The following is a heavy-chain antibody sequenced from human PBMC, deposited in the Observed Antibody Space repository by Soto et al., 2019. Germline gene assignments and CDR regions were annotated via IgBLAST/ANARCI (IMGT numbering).Heavy chain of an antibody. V-gene: IGHV4-30-4*01. CDR2: IYYSGST. CDR1: GGSISSGDYY. CDR3: ALDIAYSYGSGSYYNSYYYYGMDV. Sequence: QVQLQESGPGLVKPSQTLSLTCTVSGGSISSGDYYWSWIRQPPGKGLEWIGYIYYSGSTYFNPSLKRRVTKPLDTPKNQYSLKLSSVTAADTAVYYCALDIAYSYGSGSYYNSYYYYGMDVWGQGTTVTVSS. D-gene: IGHD3-10*01. J-gene: IGHJ6*02.